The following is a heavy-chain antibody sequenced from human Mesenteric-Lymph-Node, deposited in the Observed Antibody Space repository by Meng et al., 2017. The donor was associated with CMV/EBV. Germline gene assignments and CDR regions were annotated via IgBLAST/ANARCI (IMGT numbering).Heavy chain of an antibody. CDR3: ARGAGPMGYDFWSGYFGVTMVRGVPYYFDY. Sequence: ATEQGLEWMGWMNPNSGNTGYAQKFQGRVTITRNTSVSTAYMELSSLRSEDTAVYYCARGAGPMGYDFWSGYFGVTMVRGVPYYFDYWGQGTLVTVSS. V-gene: IGHV1-8*03. CDR2: MNPNSGNT. J-gene: IGHJ4*02. D-gene: IGHD3-3*01.